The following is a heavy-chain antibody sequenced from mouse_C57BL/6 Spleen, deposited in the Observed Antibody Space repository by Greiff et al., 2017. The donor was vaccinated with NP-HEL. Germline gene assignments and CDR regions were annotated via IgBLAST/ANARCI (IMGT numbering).Heavy chain of an antibody. D-gene: IGHD1-1*01. Sequence: QVQLKESGAELVRPGASVTLSCKASGYTFTDYEMHWVKQTPVHGLEWIGAIDPETGGTAYNQKFKGKAIMTADKSSSTAYMELRSLTSEDSAVYYCTGGGVVADYWGQGTTLTVSS. V-gene: IGHV1-15*01. J-gene: IGHJ2*01. CDR3: TGGGVVADY. CDR2: IDPETGGT. CDR1: GYTFTDYE.